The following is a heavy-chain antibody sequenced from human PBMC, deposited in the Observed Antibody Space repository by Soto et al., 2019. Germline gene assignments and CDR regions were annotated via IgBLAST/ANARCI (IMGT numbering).Heavy chain of an antibody. CDR2: ISNDGSTT. D-gene: IGHD6-19*01. Sequence: SLRLSRAASGLTLRWYWMHWVRQAPGKGLVWVSRISNDGSTTTYADSVKGRFTISRDNSKNTLYLQMNSLRAEDTAVYYCAIYSSGWYPLDYWGQGTLVTVSS. J-gene: IGHJ4*02. V-gene: IGHV3-74*01. CDR3: AIYSSGWYPLDY. CDR1: GLTLRWYW.